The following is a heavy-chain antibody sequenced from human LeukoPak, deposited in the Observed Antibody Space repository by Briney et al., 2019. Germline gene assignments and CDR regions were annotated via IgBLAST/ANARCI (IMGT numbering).Heavy chain of an antibody. Sequence: PSETLSLTCTVSGGSTSSDYWSWIRKPPGKGLEWIGNIYHSGSTNYNSSLKSRVTISVDTSKNQFSLKLTSVTAADTAVYYCARSIEMGTIGFYFDYWGQGTLVTVSS. D-gene: IGHD5-24*01. CDR1: GGSTSSDY. J-gene: IGHJ4*02. V-gene: IGHV4-59*01. CDR2: IYHSGST. CDR3: ARSIEMGTIGFYFDY.